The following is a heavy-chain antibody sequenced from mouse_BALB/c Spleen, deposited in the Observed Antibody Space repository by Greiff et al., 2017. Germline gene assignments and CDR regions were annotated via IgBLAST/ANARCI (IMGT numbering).Heavy chain of an antibody. CDR1: GFSLTSYG. CDR2: IWSDGST. D-gene: IGHD1-2*01. J-gene: IGHJ4*01. V-gene: IGHV2-6-2*01. CDR3: ARHSLITTALDY. Sequence: QVQLKESGPDLVAPSQSLSITCTVSGFSLTSYGVHWVRQPPGKGLEWLVVIWSDGSTTYNSALKSRLSISKDNSKSQVFLKMNSLQTDDTAMYYCARHSLITTALDYWGQGTSVTVSS.